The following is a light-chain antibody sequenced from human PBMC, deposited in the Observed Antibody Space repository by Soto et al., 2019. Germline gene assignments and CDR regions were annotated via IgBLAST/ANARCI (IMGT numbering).Light chain of an antibody. J-gene: IGLJ3*02. CDR2: RIN. CDR3: AIYQGGGWV. V-gene: IGLV7-43*01. Sequence: QAVVTQEPSLTVSPGGTVTLTCASSTGAVTSGYYPNWFQQKPGQAPRALIYRINNKHPWTPARFSGSLLGDKAALTLSGVQSEDAADYYCAIYQGGGWVFGGGTKVTVL. CDR1: TGAVTSGYY.